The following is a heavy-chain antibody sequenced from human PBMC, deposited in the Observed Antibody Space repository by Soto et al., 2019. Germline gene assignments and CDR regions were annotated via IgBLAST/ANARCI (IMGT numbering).Heavy chain of an antibody. D-gene: IGHD1-26*01. CDR3: AKDEGVGGTLGLFDY. CDR2: MSSDGSKI. V-gene: IGHV3-30*18. Sequence: QVQLVESGGGAVQPGESLRLSCVASGFDFTYYAMHWVRQAPGKGLESVAVMSSDGSKIHHTDCVKCRFTISRDNSKNTLYLQMNSLRKEDTAVYFCAKDEGVGGTLGLFDYWGQGTLVSVSS. CDR1: GFDFTYYA. J-gene: IGHJ4*02.